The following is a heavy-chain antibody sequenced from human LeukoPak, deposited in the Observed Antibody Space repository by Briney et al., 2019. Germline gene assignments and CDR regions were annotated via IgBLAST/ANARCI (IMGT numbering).Heavy chain of an antibody. J-gene: IGHJ4*02. V-gene: IGHV1-69*06. CDR3: ARDHQWLAKYYFDY. CDR2: IIPIFGTA. CDR1: GGTFSSYA. D-gene: IGHD6-19*01. Sequence: ASVKVSCKASGGTFSSYAISWVRQAPGQGLEWMGGIIPIFGTANYAQKFQGRVTITADKSTSTAYMELRSLRSDDTAVYYCARDHQWLAKYYFDYWGQGTLVTVSS.